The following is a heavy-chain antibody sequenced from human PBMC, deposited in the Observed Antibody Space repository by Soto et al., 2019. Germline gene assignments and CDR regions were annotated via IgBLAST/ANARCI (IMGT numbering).Heavy chain of an antibody. Sequence: ASVKVSCKASGGTFSSYAISWVRQAPGQGLEWMGGIIPIFGTANYAQKFQGRVTITADTSTSTAYMELSSLRSEDTAVYYCARKGYYYDSSGYYRVDAFDIWGQGTMVTVSS. CDR3: ARKGYYYDSSGYYRVDAFDI. CDR2: IIPIFGTA. V-gene: IGHV1-69*06. J-gene: IGHJ3*02. CDR1: GGTFSSYA. D-gene: IGHD3-22*01.